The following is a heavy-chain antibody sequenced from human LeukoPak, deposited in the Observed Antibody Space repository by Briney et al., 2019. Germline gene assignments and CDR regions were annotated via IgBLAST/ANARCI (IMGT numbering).Heavy chain of an antibody. CDR1: GFTFSGYA. Sequence: PGGSLRLSCAASGFTFSGYAMYWVRQAPGKGLEWVSGISGSGGSTYYADSVKGRFTISRDNSKNTVYLQMNSLRAEDTAVYYCAKTTAGYSSGRYPGWPVDYWGQGTLVTVSS. D-gene: IGHD6-19*01. J-gene: IGHJ4*02. V-gene: IGHV3-23*01. CDR3: AKTTAGYSSGRYPGWPVDY. CDR2: ISGSGGST.